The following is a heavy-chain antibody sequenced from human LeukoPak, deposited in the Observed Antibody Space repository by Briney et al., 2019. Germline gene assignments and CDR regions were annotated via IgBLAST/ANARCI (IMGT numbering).Heavy chain of an antibody. D-gene: IGHD5-12*01. J-gene: IGHJ4*02. V-gene: IGHV4-59*01. Sequence: PSETLSLTCTVSGGSISSYYWSWIRQPPGKGLEWIGYIYHSGSTSYNPSLKGRVTISVDTSKNQFSLKLNSVTAADTAVYYCARDRGYTTNSGFDSWGQGTLVTVSS. CDR1: GGSISSYY. CDR3: ARDRGYTTNSGFDS. CDR2: IYHSGST.